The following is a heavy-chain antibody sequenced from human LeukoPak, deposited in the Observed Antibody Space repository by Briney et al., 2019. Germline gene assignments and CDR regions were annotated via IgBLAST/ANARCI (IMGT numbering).Heavy chain of an antibody. Sequence: ASVKVSCKASGYTFTGYYMHWVRQAPGQGLEWMGWINPNSGGTNYAQKFQGRVTMTRDTSISTAYMELSSLRSEDTAVYYCARGAEKLRYFDWLSSPYYYMDVWGKGTTVTISS. CDR2: INPNSGGT. V-gene: IGHV1-2*02. CDR1: GYTFTGYY. J-gene: IGHJ6*03. CDR3: ARGAEKLRYFDWLSSPYYYMDV. D-gene: IGHD3-9*01.